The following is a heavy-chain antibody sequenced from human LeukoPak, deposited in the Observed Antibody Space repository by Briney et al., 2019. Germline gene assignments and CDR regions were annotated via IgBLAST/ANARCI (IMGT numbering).Heavy chain of an antibody. CDR1: GGTFSSYA. Sequence: GASVKVSCKASGGTFSSYAISWVRQAPGQGLEWMGGIIPIFGTANYAQKFQGRVTITADESTSTAYMELSSLRSEDTAVYYCARESRGGVVTIDAFDIWGQGTMVTVS. V-gene: IGHV1-69*13. J-gene: IGHJ3*02. CDR3: ARESRGGVVTIDAFDI. D-gene: IGHD3-3*01. CDR2: IIPIFGTA.